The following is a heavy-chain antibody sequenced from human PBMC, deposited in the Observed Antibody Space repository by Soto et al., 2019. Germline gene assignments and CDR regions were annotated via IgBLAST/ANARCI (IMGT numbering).Heavy chain of an antibody. Sequence: SETLSLTCTVSGGSISSYYWSWIRQPPGKGLEWIGYIYYNGNSKYNPSLKNRVTISLDTSKKQLSLKLSSVTAADTAVYYCARDDPPHSSSWDLGFDYWGQG. CDR1: GGSISSYY. CDR2: IYYNGNS. CDR3: ARDDPPHSSSWDLGFDY. J-gene: IGHJ4*02. D-gene: IGHD6-13*01. V-gene: IGHV4-59*01.